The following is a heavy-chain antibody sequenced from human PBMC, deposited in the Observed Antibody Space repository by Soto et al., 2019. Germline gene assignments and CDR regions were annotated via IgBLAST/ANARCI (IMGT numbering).Heavy chain of an antibody. Sequence: QVQLVQSGAEVKKPGASVKVSCKASGYSFTSYDMNWVRQAPGQGLEWMGWVNPNSGDTDYAQKFQDRVTMTTDTSIRTAYMELRSLRSEGTAVYYCARVSFLAPVTGAEIFDFWGQGTMVTVSS. V-gene: IGHV1-8*01. D-gene: IGHD2-21*02. CDR1: GYSFTSYD. CDR2: VNPNSGDT. CDR3: ARVSFLAPVTGAEIFDF. J-gene: IGHJ3*01.